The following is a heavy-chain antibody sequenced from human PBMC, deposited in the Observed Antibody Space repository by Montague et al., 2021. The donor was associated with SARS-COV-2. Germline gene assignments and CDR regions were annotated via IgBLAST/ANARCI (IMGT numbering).Heavy chain of an antibody. CDR2: INHRGSS. CDR3: ARRPAPLLHLDWSQKYFDYYGLDV. J-gene: IGHJ6*02. CDR1: GGSFSDYY. D-gene: IGHD3/OR15-3a*01. Sequence: SETLSLTCAVYGGSFSDYYWTWIRQSPGKGLEWIGEINHRGSSNYNPSLKSRVTISVDTAKKQFSMTLTSVTAADTAVYYCARRPAPLLHLDWSQKYFDYYGLDVWGQGTTVIVS. V-gene: IGHV4-34*01.